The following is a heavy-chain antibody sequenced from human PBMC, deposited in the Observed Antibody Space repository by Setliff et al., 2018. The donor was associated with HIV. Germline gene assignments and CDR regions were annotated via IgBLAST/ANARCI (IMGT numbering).Heavy chain of an antibody. CDR3: ASRKDYGDHTFDY. D-gene: IGHD4-17*01. Sequence: ASVKVSCKASGYTFTSYDINWVRQATGQGLEWMGWMNPNSGNTGYAQKFQGRVTMTRDTSSSTVYMELSSLRSEDTAVYYCASRKDYGDHTFDYWGQGTLVTVSS. CDR2: MNPNSGNT. CDR1: GYTFTSYD. J-gene: IGHJ4*02. V-gene: IGHV1-8*02.